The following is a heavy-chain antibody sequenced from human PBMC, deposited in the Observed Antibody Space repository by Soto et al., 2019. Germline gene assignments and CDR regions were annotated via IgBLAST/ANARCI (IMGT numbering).Heavy chain of an antibody. D-gene: IGHD3-3*01. Sequence: SVKVSCKASGGTFSSYAISWVRQAPEQGLEWMGGIIPIFGTANYAQKFQGRVTLTADKSTSTAYMELSSLRSEDTAVYYCARYEFGSGYHPGALAYGRDVWGQGTTVTVPS. CDR1: GGTFSSYA. V-gene: IGHV1-69*06. CDR2: IIPIFGTA. CDR3: ARYEFGSGYHPGALAYGRDV. J-gene: IGHJ6*02.